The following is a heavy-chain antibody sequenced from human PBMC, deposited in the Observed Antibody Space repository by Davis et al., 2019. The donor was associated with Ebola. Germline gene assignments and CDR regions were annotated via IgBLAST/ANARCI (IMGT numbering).Heavy chain of an antibody. Sequence: SVKVSCKASGGTFSSYAISWVRQAPGQGLEWMGRIIPILGIANYGQKFQGRVTITADKSTSTAYMELSSLRSEDTAVYYCARDSDFTHTYYYYGMDVWGQGTTVTVSS. V-gene: IGHV1-69*04. D-gene: IGHD3-3*01. CDR3: ARDSDFTHTYYYYGMDV. CDR1: GGTFSSYA. CDR2: IIPILGIA. J-gene: IGHJ6*02.